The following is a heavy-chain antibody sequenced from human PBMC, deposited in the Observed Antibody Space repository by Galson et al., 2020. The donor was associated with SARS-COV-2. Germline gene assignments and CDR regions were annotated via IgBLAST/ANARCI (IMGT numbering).Heavy chain of an antibody. CDR1: GFTFSNYG. CDR2: ISYDGSNK. V-gene: IGHV3-30*18. CDR3: AKDYQPRYIYDGLDV. D-gene: IGHD5-18*01. Sequence: GESLKISCAASGFTFSNYGIHWVRQAPGQGLEWVALISYDGSNKYYADSVKGRFTISRDNSKNTLYLQMNSLRTEDTAVYYCAKDYQPRYIYDGLDVWGQGTTVTVSS. J-gene: IGHJ6*02.